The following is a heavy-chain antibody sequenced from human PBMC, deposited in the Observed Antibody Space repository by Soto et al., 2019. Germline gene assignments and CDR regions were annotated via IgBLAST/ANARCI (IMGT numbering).Heavy chain of an antibody. V-gene: IGHV1-46*01. CDR1: GYSFTAYF. CDR3: ARAPYSSSSFFFDY. J-gene: IGHJ4*02. CDR2: VHSSGGNT. D-gene: IGHD6-6*01. Sequence: ASVKVSCKASGYSFTAYFMHWVRQAPGQGLEWMGIVHSSGGNTNYAQKFQGRVTMTWDTSTTTVYMELSSLRSDDTAVYYCARAPYSSSSFFFDYWGQGTPVTVSS.